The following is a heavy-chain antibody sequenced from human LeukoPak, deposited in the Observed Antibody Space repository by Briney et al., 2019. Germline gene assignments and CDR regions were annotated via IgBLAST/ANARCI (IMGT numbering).Heavy chain of an antibody. J-gene: IGHJ4*02. D-gene: IGHD3-10*01. CDR3: ASDIIDLPVTMVRGELIGFDY. V-gene: IGHV1-69*05. Sequence: SVKVSCKASGGTFSSYAISWVRQAPGQGLEWMGRIIPIFGTANYAQKFQGRVTITTDESTSTAYMELSSLRSEDTAVYYCASDIIDLPVTMVRGELIGFDYWAQGTLVTVSS. CDR2: IIPIFGTA. CDR1: GGTFSSYA.